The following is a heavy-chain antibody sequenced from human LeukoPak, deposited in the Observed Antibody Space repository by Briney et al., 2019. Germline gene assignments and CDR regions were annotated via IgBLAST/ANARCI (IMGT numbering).Heavy chain of an antibody. CDR3: ARDLRGYDSSWFDP. CDR1: GFTVSSNH. J-gene: IGHJ5*02. V-gene: IGHV3-53*01. CDR2: IYSGGLT. Sequence: GGSLRLSCAASGFTVSSNHMSWVRQAPGKGLEWVSAIYSGGLTYYADSVRGRFTISRDNSKNTLYLQMNSLRAEDTAMYYCARDLRGYDSSWFDPWGQGTLVTVSS. D-gene: IGHD5-12*01.